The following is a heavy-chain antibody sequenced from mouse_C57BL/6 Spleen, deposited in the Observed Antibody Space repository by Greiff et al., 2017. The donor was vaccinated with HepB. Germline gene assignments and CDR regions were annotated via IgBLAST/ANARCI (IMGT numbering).Heavy chain of an antibody. V-gene: IGHV1-82*01. CDR2: IYPGDGDT. D-gene: IGHD1-1*01. CDR1: GYAFSSSW. J-gene: IGHJ1*03. Sequence: VHLVESGPELVKPGASVKISCKASGYAFSSSWMNWVKQRPGKGLEWIGRIYPGDGDTNYNGKFKGKATLTADKSSSTAYMQLSSLTSEDSAVYFCARPYYGSSYEYFDVWGTGTTVTVSS. CDR3: ARPYYGSSYEYFDV.